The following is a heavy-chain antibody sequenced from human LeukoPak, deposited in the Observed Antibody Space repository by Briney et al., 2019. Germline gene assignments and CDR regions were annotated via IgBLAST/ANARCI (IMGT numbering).Heavy chain of an antibody. V-gene: IGHV4-59*01. Sequence: PSETLSLTCTVSGGSISNSYWTWIRQPPGKGLQWIGYIYYSGSTNYNPSLKGRATISVDTSKNQFSLRLSSVTAADTAVYYCASGDDYSNYYFNYWGQGTLVTVSS. CDR3: ASGDDYSNYYFNY. J-gene: IGHJ4*02. D-gene: IGHD4-11*01. CDR1: GGSISNSY. CDR2: IYYSGST.